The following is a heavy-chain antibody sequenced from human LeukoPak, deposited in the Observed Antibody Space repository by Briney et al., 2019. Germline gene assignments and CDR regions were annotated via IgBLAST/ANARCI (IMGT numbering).Heavy chain of an antibody. CDR2: MNPNSANT. J-gene: IGHJ3*02. CDR1: GYTFTNYD. Sequence: GXSVKVSCKASGYTFTNYDINWVRQATGQGLEWMGWMNPNSANTGYAQKFQGRVTITRNTYINTAYMELSSLRSEDTAVYYCARVSAYSRWDAFDIWGQGTMVTVSS. V-gene: IGHV1-8*03. CDR3: ARVSAYSRWDAFDI. D-gene: IGHD6-13*01.